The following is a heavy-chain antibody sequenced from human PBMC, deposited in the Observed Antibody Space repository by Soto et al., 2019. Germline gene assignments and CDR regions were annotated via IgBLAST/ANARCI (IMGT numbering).Heavy chain of an antibody. J-gene: IGHJ6*02. CDR1: GGSISSYY. CDR2: IYYSGST. Sequence: PSQTLSLTCTVSGGSISSYYWSWIRQPPGKGLEWIGYIYYSGSTNYNPSLKSRVTISVDTSKNQFSLKLSSVTAADTAVYYCARAPDYYDSSGPPAGMDVWGQGTTVTVSS. D-gene: IGHD3-22*01. V-gene: IGHV4-59*01. CDR3: ARAPDYYDSSGPPAGMDV.